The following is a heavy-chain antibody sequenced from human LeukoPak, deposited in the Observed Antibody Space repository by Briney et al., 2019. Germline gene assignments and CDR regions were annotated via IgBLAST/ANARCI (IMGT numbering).Heavy chain of an antibody. D-gene: IGHD3-16*02. J-gene: IGHJ5*02. V-gene: IGHV4-38-2*02. CDR3: ARGCESRYDYVWGSYRSNWFDP. CDR2: IYHSGST. CDR1: GYSISSGYY. Sequence: SETLSLTCTVSGYSISSGYYWGWIRQPPGKGLEWIGSIYHSGSTYYNPSLKSRVTISVDTSKNQFSLKLSSVTAADTAVYYCARGCESRYDYVWGSYRSNWFDPWGQGTLVTVSS.